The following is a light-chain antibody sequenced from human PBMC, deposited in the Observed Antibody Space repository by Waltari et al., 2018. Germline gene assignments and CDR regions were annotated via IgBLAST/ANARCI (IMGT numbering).Light chain of an antibody. CDR3: QQYHTPPAT. CDR2: GAY. CDR1: QSLDVAY. J-gene: IGKJ2*01. V-gene: IGKV3-20*01. Sequence: EIVLTQSPGTLSLSPGDRATLSCRADQSLDVAYVAWYQLKSGQAPRLLVYGAYYRAAAIPERFSGSGSGTDFTLTINRLEPDDFAVYYCQQYHTPPATFGQGTKPEIK.